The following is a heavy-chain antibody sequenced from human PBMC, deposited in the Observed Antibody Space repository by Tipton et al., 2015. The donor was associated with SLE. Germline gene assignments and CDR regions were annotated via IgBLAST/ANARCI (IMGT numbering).Heavy chain of an antibody. D-gene: IGHD2-2*01. V-gene: IGHV4-34*01. CDR2: INHSGST. CDR3: ARGVQLSPQAFDI. CDR1: GGSFSGYY. J-gene: IGHJ3*02. Sequence: TLSLTCAVYGGSFSGYYWSWIRQPPGKGLEWIGEINHSGSTNYNPSLKSRVTISVDTSKNQFSLKLSSVTAADTAVYYCARGVQLSPQAFDIWGQGTMVTVSS.